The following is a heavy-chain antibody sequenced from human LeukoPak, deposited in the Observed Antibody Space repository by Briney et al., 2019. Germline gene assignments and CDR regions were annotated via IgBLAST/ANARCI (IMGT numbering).Heavy chain of an antibody. V-gene: IGHV1-46*01. CDR3: ARDLSSRGSGSYFYY. J-gene: IGHJ4*02. CDR1: GYTFTTYY. Sequence: ASVTVSCTASGYTFTTYYMHWVRQAPGQGLEWMGLINPSGGSTRYAQKFQGRVTITADKSTSTAYMELSSLRSEDTAVYYCARDLSSRGSGSYFYYWGQGTLVTVSS. D-gene: IGHD3-10*01. CDR2: INPSGGST.